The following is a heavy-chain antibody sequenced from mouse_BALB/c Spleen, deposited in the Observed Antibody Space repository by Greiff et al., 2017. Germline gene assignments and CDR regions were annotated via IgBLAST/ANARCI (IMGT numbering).Heavy chain of an antibody. CDR2: INPGSGGT. Sequence: VQLQQSGAELVRPGTSVKVSCKASGYAFTNYLIEWVKQRPGQGLEWIGVINPGSGGTNYNEKFKGKATLTADKSSSTAYMQLSSLTSDDSAVYFCARGQLGLGFAYWGQGTLVTVSA. D-gene: IGHD3-1*01. V-gene: IGHV1-54*01. J-gene: IGHJ3*01. CDR3: ARGQLGLGFAY. CDR1: GYAFTNYL.